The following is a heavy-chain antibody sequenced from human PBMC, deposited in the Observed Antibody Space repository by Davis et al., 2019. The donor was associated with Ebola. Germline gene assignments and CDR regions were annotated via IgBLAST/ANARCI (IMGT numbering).Heavy chain of an antibody. D-gene: IGHD4-17*01. Sequence: SETLSLTCAVYGGSFSGYYWSWIRQPPGKGLEWIGEINHSGSTNYNPSLKSRATTSVDTSKNQFSLSLSSVTAADTAVYYCARMPTVTADHWYFDLWGRGTLVAVSS. CDR1: GGSFSGYY. J-gene: IGHJ2*01. CDR3: ARMPTVTADHWYFDL. V-gene: IGHV4-34*01. CDR2: INHSGST.